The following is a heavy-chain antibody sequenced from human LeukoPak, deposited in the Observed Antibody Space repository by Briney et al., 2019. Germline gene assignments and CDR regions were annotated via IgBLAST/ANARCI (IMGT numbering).Heavy chain of an antibody. CDR2: IIPIFGTA. CDR3: ARSPNYCSSTSCYPHYFDY. V-gene: IGHV1-69*06. D-gene: IGHD2-2*01. Sequence: SVKVSCKASGYTFTSYGISWVRQAPGQGLEWMGGIIPIFGTANYAQKFQGRVTITADTSTSTAYMEVSSLRSEDTAVYYCARSPNYCSSTSCYPHYFDYWGQGTLVTVSS. J-gene: IGHJ4*02. CDR1: GYTFTSYG.